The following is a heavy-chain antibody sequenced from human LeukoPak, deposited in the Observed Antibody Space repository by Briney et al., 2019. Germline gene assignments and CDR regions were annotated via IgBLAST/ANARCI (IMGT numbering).Heavy chain of an antibody. D-gene: IGHD3-10*01. CDR2: VYYTGRT. Sequence: PSETLSLTCTVSGGSISSGDYYWSWIRQPPGKGLEWIAYVYYTGRTLYNPSLESRVTISVDTSKTQFSLTVTSVTAADTAVYYCARHMSVSYDAFDLWGRGTTVTVSS. CDR1: GGSISSGDYY. J-gene: IGHJ3*01. V-gene: IGHV4-61*08. CDR3: ARHMSVSYDAFDL.